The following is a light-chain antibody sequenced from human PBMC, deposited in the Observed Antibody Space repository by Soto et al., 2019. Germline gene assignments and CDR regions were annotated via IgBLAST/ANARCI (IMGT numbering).Light chain of an antibody. Sequence: QSVLTQPAAVSGSPGQSITISSTGTSSDIGGHNFVSWYQHHPGKAPKLLIYEVSYRASGVSNRFTGSKSANTASLTISGLQAEDEADYSCSSYTTSSYVVFGGGTKVTVL. CDR2: EVS. CDR3: SSYTTSSYVV. CDR1: SSDIGGHNF. J-gene: IGLJ2*01. V-gene: IGLV2-14*01.